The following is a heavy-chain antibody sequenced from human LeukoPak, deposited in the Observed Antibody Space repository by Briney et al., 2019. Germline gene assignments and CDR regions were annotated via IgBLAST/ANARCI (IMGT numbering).Heavy chain of an antibody. CDR3: ARDDFWSGYPDY. CDR1: GGSISSGGYY. CDR2: IYYSGST. Sequence: SETLSLTCTVSGGSISSGGYYWSWIRQPPGKGLEWIGYIYYSGSTNYNPSLKSRVTISVDTSKNQFSLKLSSVTAADTAVYYCARDDFWSGYPDYWGQGTLVTVSS. J-gene: IGHJ4*02. V-gene: IGHV4-61*08. D-gene: IGHD3-3*01.